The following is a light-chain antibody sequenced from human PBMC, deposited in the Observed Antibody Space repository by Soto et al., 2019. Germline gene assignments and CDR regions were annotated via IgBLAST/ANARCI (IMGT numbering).Light chain of an antibody. V-gene: IGKV3-20*01. CDR1: QSVRSNY. CDR3: QQYGSSPRA. CDR2: GAS. Sequence: EIVLTQSPGTLSLSPGERATLSCRACQSVRSNYLAWYQQKPGRAPRLLIYGASSRATGIPDRFSGSGSGTDFTLTISRLEPEDFAVYYCQQYGSSPRAFGGGTKVEI. J-gene: IGKJ4*01.